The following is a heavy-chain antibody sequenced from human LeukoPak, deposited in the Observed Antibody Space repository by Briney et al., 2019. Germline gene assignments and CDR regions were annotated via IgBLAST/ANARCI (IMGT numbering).Heavy chain of an antibody. CDR1: GGTFSSYA. V-gene: IGHV1-69*04. CDR2: IIPILGIA. Sequence: VASVKVSCKASGGTFSSYAISWVRQAPGQGLEWMGRIIPILGIANYAQKFQGRVTITADKSTSTAYMELSSLRSEDTAVYYCAAPRISEITMVQGVIVPVDMYYFDYWGQGTLVTVSS. CDR3: AAPRISEITMVQGVIVPVDMYYFDY. D-gene: IGHD3-10*01. J-gene: IGHJ4*02.